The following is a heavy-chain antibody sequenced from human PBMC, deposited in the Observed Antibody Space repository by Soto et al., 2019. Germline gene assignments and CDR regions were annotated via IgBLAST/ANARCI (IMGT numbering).Heavy chain of an antibody. CDR3: ARLKLRGHSGNYYTDAMDV. V-gene: IGHV3-21*06. Sequence: EVQLVESGGGLVKPGGSLRLSCAASGFTFSIYSMNWVRQAPGKGLEWVSSISSRSGHIYYADSLKGRFTVSRDNAKNAPLLAMNSLGAEDTPVYYCARLKLRGHSGNYYTDAMDVWGEGTTVTVSS. J-gene: IGHJ6*03. CDR1: GFTFSIYS. D-gene: IGHD1-26*01. CDR2: ISSRSGHI.